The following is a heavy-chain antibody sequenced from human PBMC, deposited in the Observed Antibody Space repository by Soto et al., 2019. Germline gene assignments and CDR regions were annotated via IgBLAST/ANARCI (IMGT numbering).Heavy chain of an antibody. D-gene: IGHD4-17*01. Sequence: QVQLQESGPGLVKPSETLSLTCTVSGVSVSSGSFYCAWIRQPPGKGLEWIGFGSYSGTTNYKPSLKSRVTITVDTSRSQISLKVSSLTAADTAVYYCARGATVTQYDYWGQGTLVTVSS. CDR3: ARGATVTQYDY. J-gene: IGHJ4*02. CDR1: GVSVSSGSFY. CDR2: GSYSGTT. V-gene: IGHV4-61*01.